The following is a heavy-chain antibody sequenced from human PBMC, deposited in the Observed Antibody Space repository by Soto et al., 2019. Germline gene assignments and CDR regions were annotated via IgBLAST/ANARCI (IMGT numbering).Heavy chain of an antibody. Sequence: PSETLSLTCAVSGYSIRSCYYWGLIRQPPGKGLEWIGSIYHSGSTYYNPSLKSRVTISVDTSKNQFSLKLSSVTAADTAVYYCARDVVVTRIFDYWGQGTLVTVSS. CDR2: IYHSGST. V-gene: IGHV4-38-2*02. D-gene: IGHD2-21*02. CDR3: ARDVVVTRIFDY. CDR1: GYSIRSCYY. J-gene: IGHJ4*02.